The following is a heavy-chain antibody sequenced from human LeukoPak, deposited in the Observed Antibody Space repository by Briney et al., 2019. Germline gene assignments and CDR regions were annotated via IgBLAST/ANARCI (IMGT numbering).Heavy chain of an antibody. D-gene: IGHD5-18*01. J-gene: IGHJ4*02. CDR1: GGSFSGYY. CDR3: ASRDTAMANRN. CDR2: TNHSGST. Sequence: PSETLSLTCAVYGGSFSGYYWSWIRQPPGKGLEWIGETNHSGSTNYNPSLKSRVTISVDTSKNQFSLKLSSVTAADTAVYYCASRDTAMANRNWGQGTLVTVSS. V-gene: IGHV4-34*01.